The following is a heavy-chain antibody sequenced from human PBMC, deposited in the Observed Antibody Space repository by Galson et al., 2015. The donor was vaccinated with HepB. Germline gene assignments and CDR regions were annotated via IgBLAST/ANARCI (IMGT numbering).Heavy chain of an antibody. CDR1: GFTFSSYW. CDR3: ARGSSDWYGIDY. CDR2: ISSDGGHK. Sequence: SLRLSCAASGFTFSSYWIHWVRQVPGKGLVWVSRISSDGGHKNYADSVQGRFTISRDNAKNTLFLQMNSLSDDDTAVYYCARGSSDWYGIDYWGQGILVTVSS. D-gene: IGHD6-19*01. J-gene: IGHJ4*02. V-gene: IGHV3-74*01.